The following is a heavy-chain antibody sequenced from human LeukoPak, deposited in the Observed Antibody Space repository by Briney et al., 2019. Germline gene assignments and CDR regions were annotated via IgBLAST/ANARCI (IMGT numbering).Heavy chain of an antibody. V-gene: IGHV3-23*01. CDR2: ISGSGDTT. CDR3: AKDRYSIWYLTIDH. J-gene: IGHJ4*02. Sequence: SGGSLRLSCTVSGFTVSSNSMSWVRQAPGKGLEWVSVISGSGDTTNYADSVKGRFTISRDNSKNTLYLQMNSLRAEDTAGYYCAKDRYSIWYLTIDHWGQGTLVTVSS. CDR1: GFTVSSNS. D-gene: IGHD6-13*01.